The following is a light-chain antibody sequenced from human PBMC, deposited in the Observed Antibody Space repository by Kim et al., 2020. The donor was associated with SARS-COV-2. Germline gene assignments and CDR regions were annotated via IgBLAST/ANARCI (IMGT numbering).Light chain of an antibody. CDR1: SGSNASNY. J-gene: IGLJ3*02. Sequence: SPGKTVTISCTGSSGSNASNYVQWYQQRPGSAPTTVIYEDNQRPSGVPDRFSGSIDSSSNSASLTISGLKTEDEADYYCQSYDSRVFGGGTQLTVL. CDR2: EDN. V-gene: IGLV6-57*02. CDR3: QSYDSRV.